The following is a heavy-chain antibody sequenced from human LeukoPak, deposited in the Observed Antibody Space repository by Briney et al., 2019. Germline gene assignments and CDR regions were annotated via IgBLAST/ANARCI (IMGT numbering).Heavy chain of an antibody. D-gene: IGHD2-21*02. CDR3: ARLGRGVVTATYYYYMDV. CDR2: INHSGST. J-gene: IGHJ6*03. CDR1: GGSFSGYY. Sequence: PSETLSLTCAVYGGSFSGYYWSWIRQPPGKGLEWIGEINHSGSTNYNPSLKSRVTISVDTSKNQFSLKLSSVTAADTAVYYCARLGRGVVTATYYYYMDVWGKGTTVTISS. V-gene: IGHV4-34*01.